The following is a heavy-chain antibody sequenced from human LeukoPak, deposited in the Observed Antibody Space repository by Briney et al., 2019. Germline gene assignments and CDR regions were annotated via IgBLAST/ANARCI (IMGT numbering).Heavy chain of an antibody. CDR2: IYTSGST. D-gene: IGHD3-9*01. CDR1: GGSISSGSYY. Sequence: SQTLSLTCTVSGGSISSGSYYWSWIRQPAGKGLEWIGRIYTSGSTNYNPSLKSRVTISVDTSKNQFSLKLSSVTAADTAVYYCARGVLRYFDWLSDYYYYMDVWGKGTTVTVSS. J-gene: IGHJ6*03. CDR3: ARGVLRYFDWLSDYYYYMDV. V-gene: IGHV4-61*02.